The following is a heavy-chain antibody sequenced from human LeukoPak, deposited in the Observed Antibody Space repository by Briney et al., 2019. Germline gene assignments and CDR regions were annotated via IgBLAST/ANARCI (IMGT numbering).Heavy chain of an antibody. Sequence: GASVKVPCKASGYTFTGYGISWVRQAPGQGLEWMGWISAYNGNTNYAQKLQGKVTMTTDTSTSTAYMELRSLRSDDTAVYYCARDATITILGVDIISAFDIWGQGTIVTVSS. J-gene: IGHJ3*02. D-gene: IGHD3-3*01. CDR3: ARDATITILGVDIISAFDI. CDR2: ISAYNGNT. V-gene: IGHV1-18*01. CDR1: GYTFTGYG.